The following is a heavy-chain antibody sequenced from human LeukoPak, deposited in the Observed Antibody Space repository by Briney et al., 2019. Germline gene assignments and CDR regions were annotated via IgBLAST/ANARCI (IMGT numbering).Heavy chain of an antibody. CDR2: NSNSSSYI. CDR1: GFTFSSYS. V-gene: IGHV3-21*01. J-gene: IGHJ3*02. CDR3: ARHPELDI. Sequence: KPGGSLRLSCAASGFTFSSYSMNWVRQAPGKGLEWVSSNSNSSSYIYYADSVKGRFTISRDNAKNSLYLQMNSLRAEDTAVYYCARHPELDIWGQGTMVTVSS.